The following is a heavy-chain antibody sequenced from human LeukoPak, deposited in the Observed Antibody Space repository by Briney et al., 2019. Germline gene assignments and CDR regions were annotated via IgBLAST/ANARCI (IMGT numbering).Heavy chain of an antibody. J-gene: IGHJ4*02. Sequence: ASVKVSCKASGYTFTRYAMNWVRQAPGQGLEWMGWININTGNPTYAQGFTGRFVFSLDTSVSTSYLQISSLKAEDTAVYYCARAYYYDSSGYYYNSELFDYWGQGTLVTVSS. CDR2: ININTGNP. CDR3: ARAYYYDSSGYYYNSELFDY. CDR1: GYTFTRYA. V-gene: IGHV7-4-1*02. D-gene: IGHD3-22*01.